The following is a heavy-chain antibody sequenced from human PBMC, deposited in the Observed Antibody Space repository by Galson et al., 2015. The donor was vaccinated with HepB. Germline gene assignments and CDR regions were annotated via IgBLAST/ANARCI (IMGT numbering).Heavy chain of an antibody. CDR2: ISINSGNT. Sequence: SVKVSCKASGYSFTSNGISWVRQAPGQGLEWLGLISINSGNTNYAQRLQGRVTLTRDTSTNTAYMELRRLRSDDAAVYYCARDRLHSLDYWGQGTLVTVSS. CDR1: GYSFTSNG. CDR3: ARDRLHSLDY. J-gene: IGHJ4*02. V-gene: IGHV1-18*04.